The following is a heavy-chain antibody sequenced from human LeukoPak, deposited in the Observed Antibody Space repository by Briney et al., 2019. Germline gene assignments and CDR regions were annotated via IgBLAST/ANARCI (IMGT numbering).Heavy chain of an antibody. Sequence: PGGSLRLSCAASGFIFSNHAMQWVRQAPGKGLEYVSAISGNGGSTYYADSVKGRFNISRDNSKNTLSLQMNNLRAEDTAVYFCASSEGIAVAGRRVYYYYMDVWGKGTTVTVSS. V-gene: IGHV3-64*02. CDR3: ASSEGIAVAGRRVYYYYMDV. CDR2: ISGNGGST. J-gene: IGHJ6*03. CDR1: GFIFSNHA. D-gene: IGHD6-19*01.